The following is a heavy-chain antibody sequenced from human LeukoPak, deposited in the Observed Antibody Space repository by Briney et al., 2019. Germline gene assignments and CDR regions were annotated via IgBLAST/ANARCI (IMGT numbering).Heavy chain of an antibody. CDR2: IYTSGST. D-gene: IGHD3-22*01. CDR3: ARDRNYDHAFDI. Sequence: SETLSLTCTVSGGSISTYYWSWIREPAGKGLEWIGRIYTSGSTNYNPSLKSRVTMSVDTSKNQFSLKLSSVTAADTAIYFCARDRNYDHAFDIWGQGTMVAVSS. V-gene: IGHV4-4*07. J-gene: IGHJ3*02. CDR1: GGSISTYY.